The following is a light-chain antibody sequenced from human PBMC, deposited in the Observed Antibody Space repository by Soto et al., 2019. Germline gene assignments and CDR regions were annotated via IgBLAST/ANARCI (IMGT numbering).Light chain of an antibody. CDR2: CAS. J-gene: IGKJ4*01. CDR3: QQYNSYSPLT. CDR1: QSVSSNN. V-gene: IGKV3-20*01. Sequence: EIVLTQSPGTLSLSPGERATLSCRASQSVSSNNLAWYQQRPGQAPRVVIYCASTRATGIPERFSGSGSGTDFTLTISRLEPEDFATYYCQQYNSYSPLTFGGGTKVEIK.